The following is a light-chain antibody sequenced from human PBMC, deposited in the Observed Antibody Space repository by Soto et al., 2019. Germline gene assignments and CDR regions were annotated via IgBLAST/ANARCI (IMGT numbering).Light chain of an antibody. Sequence: DIQMTQSPSSLSAYVGDRVTITCRASQSICSYLNWYQQKPGKAPKLLIYAASSLQSGVPSRFSGSGSGTDFTLTISSLLPEDFATYYCQQSYSTPVTFGQGTKVEIK. J-gene: IGKJ1*01. CDR3: QQSYSTPVT. V-gene: IGKV1-39*01. CDR1: QSICSY. CDR2: AAS.